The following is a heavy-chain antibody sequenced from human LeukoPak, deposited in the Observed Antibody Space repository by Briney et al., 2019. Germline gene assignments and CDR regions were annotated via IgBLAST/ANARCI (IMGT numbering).Heavy chain of an antibody. CDR1: GYTFTSYA. CDR2: INTNTGNP. V-gene: IGHV7-4-1*02. J-gene: IGHJ6*02. CDR3: ARDLRPDYYDSSGYWGGANYYYYGMDV. Sequence: ASVKVSCKASGYTFTSYAMNWVRQAPGQGLEWMGWINTNTGNPTYAQGFTGRFVFSLDTSVSTAYLRISSLKAEDTAVYYCARDLRPDYYDSSGYWGGANYYYYGMDVWGQGTTVTVSS. D-gene: IGHD3-22*01.